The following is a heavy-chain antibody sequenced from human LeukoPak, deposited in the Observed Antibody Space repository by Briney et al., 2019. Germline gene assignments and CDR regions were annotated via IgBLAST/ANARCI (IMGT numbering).Heavy chain of an antibody. CDR1: GYTFTSYY. CDR3: ARESPITMMGVNY. CDR2: INPSGGST. V-gene: IGHV1-46*01. Sequence: ASVRVSSKASGYTFTSYYMHWVRQAPGQGLEWMGIINPSGGSTSYAQKFQGRVTMTRDMSTSTVHMELSSLRSEDTAVYYCARESPITMMGVNYWGQGTLVTVSS. D-gene: IGHD3-22*01. J-gene: IGHJ4*02.